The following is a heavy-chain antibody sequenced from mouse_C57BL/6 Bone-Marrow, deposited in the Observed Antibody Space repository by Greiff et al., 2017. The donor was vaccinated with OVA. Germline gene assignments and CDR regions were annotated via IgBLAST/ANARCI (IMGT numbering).Heavy chain of an antibody. CDR3: ARGGLQCYFDY. J-gene: IGHJ2*01. Sequence: QVQLQQPGAELVRPGSSVKLSCKASGYTFTSYWMDWVKQRPGQGLEWIGNIYPSDSETHYNQKFKDKATLTVDKSSSTAYMQLSSLTSEDSAVYYCARGGLQCYFDYWGKGTTLTVSS. CDR2: IYPSDSET. D-gene: IGHD2-13*01. V-gene: IGHV1-61*01. CDR1: GYTFTSYW.